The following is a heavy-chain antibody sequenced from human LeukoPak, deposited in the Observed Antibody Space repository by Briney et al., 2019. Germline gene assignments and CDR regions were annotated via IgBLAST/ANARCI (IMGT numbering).Heavy chain of an antibody. V-gene: IGHV3-30-3*01. CDR2: ISYDGSNK. CDR3: ASSLGVGATTFDY. D-gene: IGHD1-26*01. CDR1: GFTFSSYA. Sequence: PGGSLRLSCAASGFTFSSYAMHWVRQAPGKGLDWVAVISYDGSNKYYADSVKGRFTISRDNSKNTLYLQMNSLRAEDTAVFYCASSLGVGATTFDYWGQGTLVTVSS. J-gene: IGHJ4*02.